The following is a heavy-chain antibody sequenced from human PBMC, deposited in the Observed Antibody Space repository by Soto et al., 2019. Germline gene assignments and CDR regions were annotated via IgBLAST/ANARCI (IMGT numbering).Heavy chain of an antibody. J-gene: IGHJ4*02. CDR3: VRDTTRLLGY. CDR1: GDSVSSNSVA. V-gene: IGHV6-1*01. Sequence: KQSQTLSLTCAISGDSVSSNSVAWNWIRQSPSRGLEWLGRTYYRSKWYNDYAISVKSRITINPDTSKNQFSLQLNSVTPEDTAIYYCVRDTTRLLGYWGQGTLVTVSS. D-gene: IGHD1-1*01. CDR2: TYYRSKWYN.